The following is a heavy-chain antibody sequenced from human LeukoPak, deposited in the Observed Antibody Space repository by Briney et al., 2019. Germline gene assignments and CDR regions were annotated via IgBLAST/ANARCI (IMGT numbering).Heavy chain of an antibody. Sequence: ASVTVTFKVSGYTFTFYAMHWVRQGHVQRLEWIGLINAGNGNTKYSQKFQGRVTITRDTSASTAYMELSSLRSEDTAVYYCARDPIAVAGTDAFDIWGQGTMVTVSS. CDR2: INAGNGNT. CDR3: ARDPIAVAGTDAFDI. CDR1: GYTFTFYA. V-gene: IGHV1-3*01. J-gene: IGHJ3*02. D-gene: IGHD6-19*01.